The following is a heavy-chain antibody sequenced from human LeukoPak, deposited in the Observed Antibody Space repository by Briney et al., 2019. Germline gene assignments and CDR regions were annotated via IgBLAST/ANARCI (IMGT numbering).Heavy chain of an antibody. CDR1: GFTFSNYG. J-gene: IGHJ6*02. CDR3: ARGGGLDV. V-gene: IGHV3-7*03. CDR2: INHNGNVN. Sequence: GGSLRLSCATSGFTFSNYGMHWVRQAPGKGLEWVASINHNGNVNYYVDSVKGRFTISRDNAKNSLYLQMSNLRAEDTAVYFCARGGGLDVWGQGATVTVSS. D-gene: IGHD3-16*01.